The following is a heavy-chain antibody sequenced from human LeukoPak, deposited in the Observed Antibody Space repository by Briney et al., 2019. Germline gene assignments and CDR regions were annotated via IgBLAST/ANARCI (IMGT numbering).Heavy chain of an antibody. CDR1: GFTFSSFS. CDR3: ARAPYYYYDSGSGTRVTGNPDY. CDR2: ISSSNIYK. D-gene: IGHD3-10*01. Sequence: GGSLRLSCAASGFTFSSFSMNWVRQAPGKGLEWVSSISSSNIYKYYSDSVKGRFTIPRDNAKDSLYLQMNSLRADDTAVYYCARAPYYYYDSGSGTRVTGNPDYWGQGTLVTVSS. J-gene: IGHJ4*02. V-gene: IGHV3-21*01.